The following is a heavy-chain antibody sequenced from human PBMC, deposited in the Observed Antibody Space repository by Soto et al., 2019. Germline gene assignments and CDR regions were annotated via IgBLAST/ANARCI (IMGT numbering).Heavy chain of an antibody. V-gene: IGHV4-34*01. CDR1: GESFSGYY. J-gene: IGHJ4*02. D-gene: IGHD2-21*01. CDR2: INHRGST. CDR3: ARGCKSPCNARIIFDY. Sequence: SETLSLTCAVYGESFSGYYWSWIRQFPGKGLEWIGEINHRGSTNYNPSLKSRVIVSVDTSMNQFSLKLSSVTAADTAVYYCARGCKSPCNARIIFDYWGQGTLLTVSS.